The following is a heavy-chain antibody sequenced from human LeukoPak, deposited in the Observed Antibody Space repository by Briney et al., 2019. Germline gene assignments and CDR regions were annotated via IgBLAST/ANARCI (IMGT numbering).Heavy chain of an antibody. D-gene: IGHD6-6*01. V-gene: IGHV3-23*01. Sequence: GGALRLSCAASGFTVSSYAMSWVRQAPGKGLEWVSGISGSGGSTYYADSVEGRFTISRDNSKNTLYLQMNSLRAEDTAVYYCAKDPISSTAARRFDYWGQGTLVTVSS. CDR3: AKDPISSTAARRFDY. J-gene: IGHJ4*02. CDR1: GFTVSSYA. CDR2: ISGSGGST.